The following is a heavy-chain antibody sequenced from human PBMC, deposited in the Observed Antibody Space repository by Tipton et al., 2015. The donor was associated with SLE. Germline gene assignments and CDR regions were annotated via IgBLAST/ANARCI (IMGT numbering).Heavy chain of an antibody. Sequence: TLSLTCAVYGGSFSGYYWSWIRQPPGKGLEWIGEINHSGSTNYNPSLKSRVTISVDTSKNQFSLNLSSVTAADTAVYYCARDRFDSSGYTLFDSWGQGTLVTVSS. D-gene: IGHD3-22*01. CDR2: INHSGST. J-gene: IGHJ4*02. CDR1: GGSFSGYY. V-gene: IGHV4-34*01. CDR3: ARDRFDSSGYTLFDS.